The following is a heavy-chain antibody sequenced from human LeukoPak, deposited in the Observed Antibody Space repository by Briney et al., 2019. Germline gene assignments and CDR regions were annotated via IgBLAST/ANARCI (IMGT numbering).Heavy chain of an antibody. Sequence: PLGSLRLSCAASGFTFSSYWMHWVRQVPGKGLVWVSRINSDGTTSYADSVKGRFTISRNNAKNTLYLQMNNLRVEDTAVYYCARDGSLPDYWGQGTLVTVSS. J-gene: IGHJ4*02. CDR2: INSDGTT. CDR3: ARDGSLPDY. V-gene: IGHV3-74*01. CDR1: GFTFSSYW.